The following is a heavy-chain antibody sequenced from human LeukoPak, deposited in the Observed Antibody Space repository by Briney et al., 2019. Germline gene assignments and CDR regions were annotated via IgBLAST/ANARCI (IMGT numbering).Heavy chain of an antibody. D-gene: IGHD3-16*01. Sequence: GGSLRLSCAASGFTFSTYPMNWVRQPPGKGLEWVSVIYTGGTTYYSDSVKGRFTISRHNSKNTVYLQMDSLRPEDTAVYYCASGPTYDYVRVILYWGQGTLVSVSS. V-gene: IGHV3-53*04. J-gene: IGHJ4*02. CDR2: IYTGGTT. CDR1: GFTFSTYP. CDR3: ASGPTYDYVRVILY.